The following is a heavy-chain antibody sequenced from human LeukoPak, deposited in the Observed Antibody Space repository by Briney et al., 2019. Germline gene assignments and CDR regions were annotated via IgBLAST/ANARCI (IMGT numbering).Heavy chain of an antibody. CDR1: GFTFSSYG. J-gene: IGHJ4*02. D-gene: IGHD1-26*01. V-gene: IGHV3-30*19. CDR2: IWYDGSNK. Sequence: PGRSLRLSCAASGFTFSSYGMHWVRQAPGKGLEWVAVIWYDGSNKYYADSVKGRFTISRDNSKNTLFLQMNSLRAEDTAVYYCARDRGNYYFDECGRRTLVTVSS. CDR3: ARDRGNYYFDE.